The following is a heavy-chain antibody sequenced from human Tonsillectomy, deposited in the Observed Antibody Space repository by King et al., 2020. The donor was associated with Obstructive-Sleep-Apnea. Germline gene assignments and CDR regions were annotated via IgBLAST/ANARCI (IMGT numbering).Heavy chain of an antibody. CDR1: GFTFSDYY. CDR2: ISSSSSYT. Sequence: VQLVESGGGLVKPGGSLRLSCAASGFTFSDYYMSWIRQAPGKGLEWVSYISSSSSYTNYADSVKGRFTISRDNAKNSLYLQMNSLRAEDTAVYYCARRSLTMVRGVRLGYYGMDVWGQGTTVTVSS. D-gene: IGHD3-10*01. V-gene: IGHV3-11*06. J-gene: IGHJ6*02. CDR3: ARRSLTMVRGVRLGYYGMDV.